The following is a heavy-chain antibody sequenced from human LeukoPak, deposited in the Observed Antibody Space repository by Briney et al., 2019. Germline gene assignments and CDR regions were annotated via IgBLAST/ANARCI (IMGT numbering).Heavy chain of an antibody. CDR2: ISSSCSTI. CDR1: GFTFSDYY. CDR3: ARDSVTSRAFDI. J-gene: IGHJ3*02. D-gene: IGHD5/OR15-5a*01. Sequence: GGSLRPSCAASGFTFSDYYMSWIRQAPVKVLEWVSYISSSCSTIYYADAVKGRVTISRDNAKSSLYMQMNSLRAEDTAVYYCARDSVTSRAFDIWGQGTMVTVSS. V-gene: IGHV3-11*01.